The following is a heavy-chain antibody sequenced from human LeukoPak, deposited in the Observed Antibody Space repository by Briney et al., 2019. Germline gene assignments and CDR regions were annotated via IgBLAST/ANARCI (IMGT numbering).Heavy chain of an antibody. CDR1: GYTFTSYG. J-gene: IGHJ5*02. Sequence: ASVKVSCKASGYTFTSYGISWVRQAPGQGLEWMGWISAYNGNTNYAQKLLGRVTMTTDTSTSTVYMELSSLRSEDTAVYYCARGDIVVVPAAILGPPWFDPWGQGTLVTVSS. CDR2: ISAYNGNT. V-gene: IGHV1-18*01. D-gene: IGHD2-2*01. CDR3: ARGDIVVVPAAILGPPWFDP.